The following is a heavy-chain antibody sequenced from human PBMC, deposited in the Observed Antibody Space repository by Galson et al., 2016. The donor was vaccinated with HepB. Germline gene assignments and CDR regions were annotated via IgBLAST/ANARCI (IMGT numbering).Heavy chain of an antibody. CDR1: GFSFSDYW. CDR3: VRARGRRWFDY. CDR2: INSDGSNT. J-gene: IGHJ4*02. D-gene: IGHD3-16*01. V-gene: IGHV3-74*01. Sequence: SLRLSCAASGFSFSDYWMHWVRQPPGKAPVWLSRINSDGSNTNDAASVKGRFTISRDKTKNTLYLQMDSLIGEDTAMYYCVRARGRRWFDYWCLGTLVTVSS.